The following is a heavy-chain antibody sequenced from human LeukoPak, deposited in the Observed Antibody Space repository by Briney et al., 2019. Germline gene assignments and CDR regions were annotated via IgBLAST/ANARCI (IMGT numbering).Heavy chain of an antibody. CDR2: TYYRSKWYN. V-gene: IGHV6-1*01. D-gene: IGHD5-18*01. CDR1: EDSVSSNSAA. Sequence: SQTLSLTCAISEDSVSSNSAAWTWVRQSPSRGLEWLGRTYYRSKWYNDYAVSVKSRITINPDTSKNQFSLQLNSVTPEDTAVYYCAREAANYFDYWGQGTLVTVSS. J-gene: IGHJ4*02. CDR3: AREAANYFDY.